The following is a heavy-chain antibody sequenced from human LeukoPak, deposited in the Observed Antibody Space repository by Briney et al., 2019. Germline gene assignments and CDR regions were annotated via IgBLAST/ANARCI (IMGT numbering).Heavy chain of an antibody. D-gene: IGHD2-21*02. V-gene: IGHV1-24*01. J-gene: IGHJ2*01. Sequence: ASVKVSCKVSGSTLSDLSIHWVRQAPGKGLEYVGGSDPEGGETFHAQNFQGRVTMTEDTSIDTAYMELSSLRSEDTAVYYCVTDRARLFWYFDLWGRGTLVTVSS. CDR2: SDPEGGET. CDR3: VTDRARLFWYFDL. CDR1: GSTLSDLS.